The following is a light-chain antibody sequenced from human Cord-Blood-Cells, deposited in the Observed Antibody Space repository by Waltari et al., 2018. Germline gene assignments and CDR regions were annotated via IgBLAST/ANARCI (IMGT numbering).Light chain of an antibody. V-gene: IGKV1-9*01. Sequence: IQLAQAPSPLSASVGARVTITCRASQGISSYLAWYQQKPGKAPKLLIYAASTLQSGVPSRFCGSGSGTDFTLTISSLQPEDFATYYCQQLNSYPLITFGQGTRLEIK. CDR3: QQLNSYPLIT. CDR2: AAS. J-gene: IGKJ5*01. CDR1: QGISSY.